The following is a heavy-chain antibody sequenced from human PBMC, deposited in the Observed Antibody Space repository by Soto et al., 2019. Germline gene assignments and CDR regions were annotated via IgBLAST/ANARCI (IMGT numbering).Heavy chain of an antibody. CDR3: ASTTDTAIGFFPD. J-gene: IGHJ4*02. V-gene: IGHV3-21*01. CDR1: GFTFSSYS. CDR2: ISSSSSYI. D-gene: IGHD5-18*01. Sequence: GGSLRLSCAASGFTFSSYSMNWVRQAPGKGLEWVSSISSSSSYIYYADSVKGRFTISRDNAKNSLYLQMNSLRAEDTAVYYCASTTDTAIGFFPDWGQGTLVTVSS.